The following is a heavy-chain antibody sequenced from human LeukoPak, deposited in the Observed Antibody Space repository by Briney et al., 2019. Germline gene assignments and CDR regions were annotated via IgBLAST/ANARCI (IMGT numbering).Heavy chain of an antibody. V-gene: IGHV3-20*04. CDR1: GFAFDDYG. CDR3: ARAAGNYYYYYMDV. CDR2: INWNGGST. J-gene: IGHJ6*03. Sequence: GSLRLSCAASGFAFDDYGMSWVRQAPGKGLEWVSGINWNGGSTGYADSVKGRFTISRDNAKNSLYLQMNSLRAEDTALYYCARAAGNYYYYYMDVWGKGTTVTVSS.